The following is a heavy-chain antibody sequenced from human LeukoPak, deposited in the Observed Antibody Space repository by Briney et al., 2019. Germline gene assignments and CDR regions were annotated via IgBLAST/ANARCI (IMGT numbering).Heavy chain of an antibody. V-gene: IGHV5-51*01. D-gene: IGHD2-15*01. J-gene: IGHJ4*02. Sequence: GVSLNISCTGSAYSFPTYRIGGVRQMTPQGLDWMGIIYPGTSDTRYSPSFHGKVTISADKSITTAYLQWSSLKASDTAMYYCARRRLYCSGGSCSSNYFDYWGQGTLVTVSS. CDR3: ARRRLYCSGGSCSSNYFDY. CDR2: IYPGTSDT. CDR1: AYSFPTYR.